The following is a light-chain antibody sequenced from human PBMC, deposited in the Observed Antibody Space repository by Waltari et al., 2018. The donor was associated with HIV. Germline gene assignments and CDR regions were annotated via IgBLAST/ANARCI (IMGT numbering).Light chain of an antibody. J-gene: IGLJ3*02. CDR2: EVN. CDR1: SSAVGGYNY. CDR3: SSYAGSKNLV. V-gene: IGLV2-8*01. Sequence: QSALTQPPSASGSPGQSVTIPCTGPSSAVGGYNYVSWYQQYPGNAPKLIIYEVNKRPSGVPDRFSGSKSGNTASLTVSGLQGDDEADYYCSSYAGSKNLVLGGGTKLTVL.